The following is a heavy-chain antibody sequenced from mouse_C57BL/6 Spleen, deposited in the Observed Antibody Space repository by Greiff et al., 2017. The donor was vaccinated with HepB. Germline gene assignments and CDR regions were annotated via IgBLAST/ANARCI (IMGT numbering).Heavy chain of an antibody. CDR2: ISGGGGNT. V-gene: IGHV5-9*01. Sequence: EVQRVESGGGLVKPGGSLKLSCAASGFTFSSYTMSWVRQTPEKRLEWVATISGGGGNTYYPDSVKGRFTISRDNAKNTLYLQRSSLRSEDTALYYCARHDDGYYDYWGQGTTLTVSS. CDR1: GFTFSSYT. D-gene: IGHD2-3*01. CDR3: ARHDDGYYDY. J-gene: IGHJ2*01.